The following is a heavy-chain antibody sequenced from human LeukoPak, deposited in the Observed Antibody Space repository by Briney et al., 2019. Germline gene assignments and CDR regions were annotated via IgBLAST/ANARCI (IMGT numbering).Heavy chain of an antibody. CDR2: TYYRSKWYN. CDR3: ARGGGGHSSWYMEGTFDY. V-gene: IGHV6-1*01. CDR1: GDSVSSNSAA. J-gene: IGHJ4*02. D-gene: IGHD6-13*01. Sequence: SQTLSLTCAISGDSVSSNSAAWNWIRQSPSRGLEWLGRTYYRSKWYNDYAVSVKSRITINPDTSKNQFSLQLNSVTPEDTAVYYCARGGGGHSSWYMEGTFDYWGQGTLVTVSS.